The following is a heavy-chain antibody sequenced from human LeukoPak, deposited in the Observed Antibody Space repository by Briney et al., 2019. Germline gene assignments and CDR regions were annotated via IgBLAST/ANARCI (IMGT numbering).Heavy chain of an antibody. CDR3: ARGFPPYDYVWGSYRLYYFDY. J-gene: IGHJ4*02. D-gene: IGHD3-16*02. V-gene: IGHV4-34*01. CDR2: VNHSGST. CDR1: GGSFSGYY. Sequence: PSETLSLTCAVYGGSFSGYYWSWIRQPPGKGLEWIGEVNHSGSTNYNPSLKRRVTISVDTSKNQFTLKLSSVTAADTAVYYCARGFPPYDYVWGSYRLYYFDYWGQGTLVTVSS.